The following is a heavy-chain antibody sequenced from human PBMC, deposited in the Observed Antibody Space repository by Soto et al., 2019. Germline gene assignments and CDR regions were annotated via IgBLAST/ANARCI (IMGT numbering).Heavy chain of an antibody. J-gene: IGHJ3*02. D-gene: IGHD1-20*01. CDR2: INPSGGST. V-gene: IGHV1-46*01. CDR3: AAEIGRNNWNDRAFDI. Sequence: GASVKVSCKASGYTFTSYYMHWVRQAPGQGLEWMGIINPSGGSTSYAQKFQGRVTMTRDTSTSTVYMELSSLRSEDTAVYYCAAEIGRNNWNDRAFDIWGQGTTVTVSS. CDR1: GYTFTSYY.